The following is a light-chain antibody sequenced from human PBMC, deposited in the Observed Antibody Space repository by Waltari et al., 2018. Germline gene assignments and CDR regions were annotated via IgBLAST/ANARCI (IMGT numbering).Light chain of an antibody. Sequence: QSVLTQPPSVSAAPGQKVTISCSGTGSNIGNNFVSWYQQLPGTAPKLLIYDKNKRPSGIPDRVSGSKSGTSATLGITGLQTGDEADYYCGTWDTDLSVVFGGGTKLTVL. CDR3: GTWDTDLSVV. V-gene: IGLV1-51*01. J-gene: IGLJ2*01. CDR2: DKN. CDR1: GSNIGNNF.